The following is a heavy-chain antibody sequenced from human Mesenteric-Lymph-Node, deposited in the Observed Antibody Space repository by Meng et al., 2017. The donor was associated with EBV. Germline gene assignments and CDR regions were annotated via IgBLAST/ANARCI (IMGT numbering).Heavy chain of an antibody. CDR2: TYYRSKWYN. CDR3: ARGATSVFDL. V-gene: IGHV6-1*01. J-gene: IGHJ2*01. CDR1: GDSVSSSSAA. Sequence: QVQLQQSGPGLVKPSXTPSLTCGISGDSVSSSSAAWTWIRQSPSRGLEWLGRTYYRSKWYNDYAVFVKSRITINPDTSKNQFSLQLNSVTPEDTAVYYCARGATSVFDLWGRGTLVTVSS.